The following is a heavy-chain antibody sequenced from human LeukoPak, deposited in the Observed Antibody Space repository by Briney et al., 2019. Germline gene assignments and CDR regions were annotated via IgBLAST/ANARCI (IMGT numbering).Heavy chain of an antibody. CDR1: GYTFTGYY. J-gene: IGHJ6*02. V-gene: IGHV1-2*02. D-gene: IGHD3-9*01. CDR2: INPNSGGT. CDR3: ARAAYYDILTGPYYGMDV. Sequence: ASVKVSCKASGYTFTGYYMHWVRQAPGQGLEWMGWINPNSGGTNYTQKFQGRVTMTRDTSISTAYMELSRLRSDDTAVYYCARAAYYDILTGPYYGMDVWGQGTTVTVS.